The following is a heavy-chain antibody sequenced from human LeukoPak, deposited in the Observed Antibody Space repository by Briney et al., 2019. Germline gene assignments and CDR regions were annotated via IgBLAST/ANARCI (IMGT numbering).Heavy chain of an antibody. CDR1: GFTFSSYG. J-gene: IGHJ4*02. CDR3: AKFPRGTVTYFDY. D-gene: IGHD4-17*01. CDR2: ISGSGGST. Sequence: GGSLRLSCAASGFTFSSYGMSWVRQAPGKGLEWVSAISGSGGSTYYADSVKGRFTISRDNSKNTLYLQMNSLRAEDTAVYYCAKFPRGTVTYFDYWGQGTLVTVSS. V-gene: IGHV3-23*01.